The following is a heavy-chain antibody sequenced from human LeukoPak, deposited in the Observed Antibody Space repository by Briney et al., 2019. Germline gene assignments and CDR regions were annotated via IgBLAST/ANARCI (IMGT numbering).Heavy chain of an antibody. Sequence: EASVKVSCKASGGTFSSYAISWVRQAPGQGLEWMGGIIPIFGTANYAQKFQGRVTITADKSTSTAYMELKSLRSDDTAVYYCARASLNGLDPWGQGTLVTVSS. CDR3: ARASLNGLDP. V-gene: IGHV1-69*06. CDR1: GGTFSSYA. J-gene: IGHJ5*02. CDR2: IIPIFGTA.